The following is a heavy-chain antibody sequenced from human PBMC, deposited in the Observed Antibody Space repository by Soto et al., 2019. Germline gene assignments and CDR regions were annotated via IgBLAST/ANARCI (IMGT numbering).Heavy chain of an antibody. D-gene: IGHD1-26*01. V-gene: IGHV3-30-3*01. Sequence: QVQLVESGGGVVQPGRSLRLSCAASGFTFSKYVMHWVRQAPGKGLEWVAVMAYDGNREYYGDSVKGRFFVSRDNSKNTHYLQMNSLRPEDTAVYYCARVGGSFYGSWDSWGQGALVTVSS. J-gene: IGHJ4*02. CDR2: MAYDGNRE. CDR1: GFTFSKYV. CDR3: ARVGGSFYGSWDS.